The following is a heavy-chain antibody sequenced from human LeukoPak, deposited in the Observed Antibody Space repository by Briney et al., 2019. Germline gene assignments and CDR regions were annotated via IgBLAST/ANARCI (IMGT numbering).Heavy chain of an antibody. D-gene: IGHD3-3*01. Sequence: SQTLSLTCTVSGGSISSGDYYWSWIRQPPGKGLEWIGYIYYSGSTYYNPSLKRRVTISVDTSKNQFSLKLSSVTAADTAVYYCARTPTHDFWSRPGGFDPWGQGTLVTVSS. V-gene: IGHV4-30-4*08. CDR3: ARTPTHDFWSRPGGFDP. J-gene: IGHJ5*02. CDR2: IYYSGST. CDR1: GGSISSGDYY.